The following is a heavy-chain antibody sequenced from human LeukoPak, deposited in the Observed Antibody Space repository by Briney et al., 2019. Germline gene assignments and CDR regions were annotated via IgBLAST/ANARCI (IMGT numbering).Heavy chain of an antibody. J-gene: IGHJ5*02. Sequence: GGSLRLSCAASGFTFSSYSMNWVRQAPGKGLEWVSSISSSGSYIYYADSVKGRFTISRDNAKNSLYLQMNSLRAEDTALYYCARDRSGSYPNWFDPWGQGTLVTVSS. V-gene: IGHV3-21*04. CDR2: ISSSGSYI. CDR1: GFTFSSYS. CDR3: ARDRSGSYPNWFDP. D-gene: IGHD3-10*01.